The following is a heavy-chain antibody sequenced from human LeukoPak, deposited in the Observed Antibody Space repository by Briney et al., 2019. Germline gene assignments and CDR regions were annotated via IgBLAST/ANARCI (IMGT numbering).Heavy chain of an antibody. CDR1: GYSISSSYY. J-gene: IGHJ1*01. Sequence: SETLSLTCTVSGYSISSSYYWSWIRQPPGKGLEWIGYIYYSGSTNYNPSLKSRVTISVDTSKNQFSLKLSSVTAADTAVYYCARPIAAAGTGYFQHWGQGTLVTVSS. V-gene: IGHV4-59*12. CDR2: IYYSGST. D-gene: IGHD6-13*01. CDR3: ARPIAAAGTGYFQH.